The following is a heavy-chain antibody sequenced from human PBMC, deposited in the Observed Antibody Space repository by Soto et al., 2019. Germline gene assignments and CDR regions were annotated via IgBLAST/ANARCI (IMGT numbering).Heavy chain of an antibody. Sequence: PSETLSLTCAVSGYSISSGYYWGWIRQPPGKGLEWIGSIYHSGSTYYNPSLKSRVTISVDTSKNQFSLKLSSVTAADTAVYYCARDLMVQNYYGMDVWGQGTTVTVSS. CDR3: ARDLMVQNYYGMDV. CDR1: GYSISSGYY. D-gene: IGHD3-10*01. V-gene: IGHV4-38-2*02. CDR2: IYHSGST. J-gene: IGHJ6*02.